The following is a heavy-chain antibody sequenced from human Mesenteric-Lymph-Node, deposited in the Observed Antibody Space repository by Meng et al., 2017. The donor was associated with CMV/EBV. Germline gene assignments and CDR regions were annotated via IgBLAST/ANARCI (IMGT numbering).Heavy chain of an antibody. CDR1: GFTFSSYA. D-gene: IGHD2-15*01. V-gene: IGHV3-30*04. CDR2: ISYDGSNK. Sequence: GESLKISCAASGFTFSSYAMHWVRQAPGKGLEWVAVISYDGSNKYYADSVKGRFTVARDNSMNTLYLQMNGLRPEDTAVYYCARVEDIVGYYGMDVWGQGTTVTVSS. CDR3: ARVEDIVGYYGMDV. J-gene: IGHJ6*02.